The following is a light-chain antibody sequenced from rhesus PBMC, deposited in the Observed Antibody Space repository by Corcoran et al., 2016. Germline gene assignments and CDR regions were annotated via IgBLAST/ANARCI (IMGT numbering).Light chain of an antibody. CDR2: YAT. Sequence: DIQMTQSPSSVSASVGDRVTITCRASQGLNSYLAWYQQQPGKAPKLLSYYATTLQSGVPSSFSGSGSVTEFTLTIISLQPEDFATYYCQQYNSLISFGGGTKVEIK. V-gene: IGKV1-25*01. CDR3: QQYNSLIS. CDR1: QGLNSY. J-gene: IGKJ4*01.